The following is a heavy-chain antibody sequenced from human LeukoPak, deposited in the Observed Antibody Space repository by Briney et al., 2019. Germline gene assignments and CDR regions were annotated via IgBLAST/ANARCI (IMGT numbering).Heavy chain of an antibody. J-gene: IGHJ3*02. D-gene: IGHD2-21*01. V-gene: IGHV3-30-3*01. CDR3: ARERQDTILHSGAFDI. CDR2: IASDGSHT. Sequence: GRSLRLSCAASGFTFSTYFMHWVRQAPGKGLEWVADIASDGSHTFYVESVKGRFTISRDNSKNKLYLQMNSLRAEDTAVYFCARERQDTILHSGAFDIWGQGTMVTVSS. CDR1: GFTFSTYF.